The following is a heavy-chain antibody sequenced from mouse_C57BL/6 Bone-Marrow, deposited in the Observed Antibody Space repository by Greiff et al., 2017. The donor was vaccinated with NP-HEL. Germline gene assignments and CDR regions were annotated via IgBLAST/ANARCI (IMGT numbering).Heavy chain of an antibody. J-gene: IGHJ2*01. D-gene: IGHD3-2*02. CDR1: GYTFTSYW. CDR2: INPNNGGT. CDR3: ARDSGYAFDY. Sequence: VQLKQPGTELVKPGASVKLSCKASGYTFTSYWMHWLKQRPGQGLEWIGNINPNNGGTNDNEKFKTKATLTVDKSSSTAYMQLSSLTSEDSAVCYCARDSGYAFDYWGQGTTLTVSS. V-gene: IGHV1-53*01.